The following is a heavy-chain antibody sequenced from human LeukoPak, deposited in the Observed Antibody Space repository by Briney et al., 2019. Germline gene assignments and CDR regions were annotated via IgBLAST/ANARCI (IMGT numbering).Heavy chain of an antibody. Sequence: ATVKVSCKASGYTSTSPDINWVRQATGRGLEWLGWMNPRDNTGYAQKFQGRVTLTRDKSINTAYMELSSLRSEDTAVYYCARYTQHYGFDIWGQGTMVTVSA. V-gene: IGHV1-8*01. D-gene: IGHD3-3*02. CDR2: MNPRDNT. CDR1: GYTSTSPD. J-gene: IGHJ3*02. CDR3: ARYTQHYGFDI.